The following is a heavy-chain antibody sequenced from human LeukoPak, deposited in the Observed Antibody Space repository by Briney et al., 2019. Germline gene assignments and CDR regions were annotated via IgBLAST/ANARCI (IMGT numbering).Heavy chain of an antibody. J-gene: IGHJ5*02. Sequence: SETLSLTCTVSGGSISSYYWSWIRQPPGKGLEWIGYIYYSGSTNYNPSLKSRVTMSIDTSKNEFSLKLRSVTAADTAVYYCARDLCGSTSCPGWFDPWGQGTLVTVSS. CDR1: GGSISSYY. CDR3: ARDLCGSTSCPGWFDP. D-gene: IGHD2-2*01. CDR2: IYYSGST. V-gene: IGHV4-59*12.